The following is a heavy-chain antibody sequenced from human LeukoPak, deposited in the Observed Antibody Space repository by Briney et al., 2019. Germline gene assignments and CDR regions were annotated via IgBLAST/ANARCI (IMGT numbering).Heavy chain of an antibody. V-gene: IGHV4-39*01. D-gene: IGHD3-22*01. Sequence: TSETLSLTCTVSGGSISSSSYYWGWIRQPPGKGLEWIGSIYYSGSTYYDPSLKSRVTISVDTSKNQFSLELSSVTAADTAVYYCARNYYYDSSGYYRSAFDIWGQGTMVTVSS. CDR1: GGSISSSSYY. CDR2: IYYSGST. CDR3: ARNYYYDSSGYYRSAFDI. J-gene: IGHJ3*02.